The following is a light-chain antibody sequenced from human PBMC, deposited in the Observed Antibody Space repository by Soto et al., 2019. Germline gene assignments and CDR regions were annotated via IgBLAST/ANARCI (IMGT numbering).Light chain of an antibody. V-gene: IGKV3-15*01. J-gene: IGKJ1*01. CDR1: QSVSSN. CDR2: GAS. Sequence: EIVMTQSPATLSVSPGERATLSCRASQSVSSNLAWYKQKPGQAHRLLIYGASTRATGIPARFSGSGSGTEFTLTISSLQSEDFAVYYCQQYNNWPPRAWTFGQGTKVEIK. CDR3: QQYNNWPPRAWT.